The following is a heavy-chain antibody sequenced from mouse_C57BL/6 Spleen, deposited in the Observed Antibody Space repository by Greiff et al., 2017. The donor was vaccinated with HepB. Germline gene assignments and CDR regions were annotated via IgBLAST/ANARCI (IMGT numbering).Heavy chain of an antibody. V-gene: IGHV1-42*01. CDR3: ARSGSDFSYYFDY. CDR1: GYSFTGYY. CDR2: INPSTGGT. J-gene: IGHJ2*01. Sequence: EVQLQQSGPELVKPGASVKISCKASGYSFTGYYMNWVKQSPKKSLEWIGEINPSTGGTTYTQKFKAKATLTVDKSSSTAYMQLKSLTSEDSAVYYCARSGSDFSYYFDYWGQGTTLTVSS. D-gene: IGHD3-2*02.